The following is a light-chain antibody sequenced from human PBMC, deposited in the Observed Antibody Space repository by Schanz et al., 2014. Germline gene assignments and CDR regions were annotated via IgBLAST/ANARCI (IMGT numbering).Light chain of an antibody. J-gene: IGLJ3*02. CDR3: CGYRDNYIWV. CDR2: EVS. V-gene: IGLV2-8*01. CDR1: SSDVGGYNF. Sequence: QSALTQPPSASGSPGQSVTISCTGTSSDVGGYNFVSWYQQHPGKAPKLMIYEVSKRPSGVPDRFSGSKSGNTASLTISGLQDEDEGDYYCCGYRDNYIWVFGGGTKLTVL.